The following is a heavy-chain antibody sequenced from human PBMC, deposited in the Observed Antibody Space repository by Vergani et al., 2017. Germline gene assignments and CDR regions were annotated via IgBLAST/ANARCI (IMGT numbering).Heavy chain of an antibody. V-gene: IGHV3-23*01. CDR2: ISGSGGRT. CDR1: GFTFNHYA. Sequence: EVQLLESGGDLVQPGGSLRLSCAASGFTFNHYAMNWVRQAPGKGLEWGSVISGSGGRTYYADSVKGRFTISRDNSKNTLYLQMNSLRAEDTAVYYCAKGRIFVVPAAKQHFKHWGQGTLVTVSS. CDR3: AKGRIFVVPAAKQHFKH. D-gene: IGHD2-2*01. J-gene: IGHJ1*01.